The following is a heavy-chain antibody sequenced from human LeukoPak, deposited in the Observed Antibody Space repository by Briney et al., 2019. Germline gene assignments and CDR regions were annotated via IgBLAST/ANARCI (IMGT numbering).Heavy chain of an antibody. D-gene: IGHD7-27*01. J-gene: IGHJ2*01. CDR2: ISWNSGSI. CDR1: GFTFDDYA. Sequence: GGSLRLSCAASGFTFDDYAMHWVRQAPGKGLEWVSGISWNSGSIGYADSVKGRFTISRDNAKNSLYLQMNSLRAEDTALYYCAKVPWGSPYWYFDLWGRGTLVTVSS. CDR3: AKVPWGSPYWYFDL. V-gene: IGHV3-9*01.